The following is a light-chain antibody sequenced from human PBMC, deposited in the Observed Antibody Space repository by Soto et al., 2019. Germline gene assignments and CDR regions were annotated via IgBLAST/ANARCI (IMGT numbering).Light chain of an antibody. J-gene: IGLJ2*01. CDR1: ISDIGPYDY. Sequence: QSALTQPASVSGSPGQSITISCTGTISDIGPYDYVSWYQQHPGKAPKLMIYDVANRPSGVSDRFSGSKSGKTASLTISGLRPEAEDDDDYSSYTTATTPVVFGGGTKLTVL. CDR3: SSYTTATTPVV. CDR2: DVA. V-gene: IGLV2-14*03.